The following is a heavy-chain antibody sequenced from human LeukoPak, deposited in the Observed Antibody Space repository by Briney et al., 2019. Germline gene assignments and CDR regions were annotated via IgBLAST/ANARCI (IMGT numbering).Heavy chain of an antibody. CDR2: ISNNGGST. D-gene: IGHD3-22*01. CDR1: GFTFSSYT. V-gene: IGHV3-64D*09. Sequence: PGGSLRLSCSASGFTFSSYTMHWVRQAPGKRLEYVSGISNNGGSTYYADSVKGRFTISRDNSKNTLYLQMSSLRAEDTAVHYCVADPVGDSSSYSYWGQGTLVTVSS. J-gene: IGHJ4*02. CDR3: VADPVGDSSSYSY.